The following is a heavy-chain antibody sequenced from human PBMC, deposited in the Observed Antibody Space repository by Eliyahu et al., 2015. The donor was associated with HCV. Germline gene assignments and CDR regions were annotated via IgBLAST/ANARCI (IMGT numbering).Heavy chain of an antibody. Sequence: QVQLVQSGAEVKKPGSSVKVSCKASGGTFSSYAISWVRQAPGQGLEWMGGIIPIFGTANYAQKFQGRVTITADESTSTAYMELSSLRSEDTAVYYCARLAGYSSSRTTSEFDPWGQGTLGHRLL. D-gene: IGHD6-13*01. J-gene: IGHJ5*02. CDR3: ARLAGYSSSRTTSEFDP. CDR2: IIPIFGTA. V-gene: IGHV1-69*01. CDR1: GGTFSSYA.